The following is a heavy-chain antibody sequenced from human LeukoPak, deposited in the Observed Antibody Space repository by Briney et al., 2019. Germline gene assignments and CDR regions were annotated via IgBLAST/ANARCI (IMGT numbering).Heavy chain of an antibody. D-gene: IGHD6-19*01. Sequence: PSETLSLTCTVSGDSISSYYWSWIRQPPGKGLEWIGYIYYSGSTNYNPSLKSRVTISVDTSKNQFSLKLSSVTAADTAVYYCARGLQWLVEGWFDPWGQGTLVTVSS. CDR2: IYYSGST. V-gene: IGHV4-59*01. CDR1: GDSISSYY. J-gene: IGHJ5*02. CDR3: ARGLQWLVEGWFDP.